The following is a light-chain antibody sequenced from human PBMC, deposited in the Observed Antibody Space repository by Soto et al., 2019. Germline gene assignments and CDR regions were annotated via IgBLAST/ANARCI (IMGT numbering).Light chain of an antibody. CDR3: QHYNSYSEA. J-gene: IGKJ1*01. CDR1: QSVLYTSNNKNY. V-gene: IGKV1-5*03. Sequence: DIVLTQHPASLPVSLGERATINCRTSQSVLYTSNNKNYLAWYQQKPGKAPKLLIYKASTLKSGVPSRFSGSGSGTEFTLTISSLQPDDFATYYCQHYNSYSEAFGQGTKVDIK. CDR2: KAS.